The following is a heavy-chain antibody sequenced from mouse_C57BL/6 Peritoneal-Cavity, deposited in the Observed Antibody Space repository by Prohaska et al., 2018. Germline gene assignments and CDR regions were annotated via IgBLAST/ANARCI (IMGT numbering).Heavy chain of an antibody. CDR2: INPYNVGS. Sequence: HGKSLQWIGVINPYNVGSSYHQKFKGTATLTVDQSSSTAYILLNSLTSDASAVYYCARSDSNAMDYCVLGTSVTVSS. D-gene: IGHD2-5*01. V-gene: IGHV1-19*01. CDR3: ARSDSNAMDY. J-gene: IGHJ4*01.